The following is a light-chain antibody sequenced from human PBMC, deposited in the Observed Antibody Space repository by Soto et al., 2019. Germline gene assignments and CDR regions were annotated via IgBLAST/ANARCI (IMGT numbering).Light chain of an antibody. CDR2: GAT. CDR3: QQYNNWPRK. CDR1: QSISDT. Sequence: EIVMTQSPATLSVSPGGRATLSCRASQSISDTLAWYQQKPGQAPRLLIHGATTRATGIPARFSGSGSGTEFTLTISSLQSEDFAVYYCQQYNNWPRKFGQGTKVDI. V-gene: IGKV3-15*01. J-gene: IGKJ1*01.